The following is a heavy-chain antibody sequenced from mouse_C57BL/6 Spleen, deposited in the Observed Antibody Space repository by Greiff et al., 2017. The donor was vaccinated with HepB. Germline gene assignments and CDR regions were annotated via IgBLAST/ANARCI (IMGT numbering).Heavy chain of an antibody. D-gene: IGHD2-4*01. V-gene: IGHV1-15*01. CDR1: GYTFTDYE. J-gene: IGHJ2*01. CDR3: TRGDYDYDPAWFDY. Sequence: VQLVESGAELVRPGASVTLSCKASGYTFTDYEMHWVKQTPVHGLEWIGAIDPETGGTAYNQKFKGKAILTADKSSSTAYMELRSLTSEDSAVYYCTRGDYDYDPAWFDYWGQGTTLTVSS. CDR2: IDPETGGT.